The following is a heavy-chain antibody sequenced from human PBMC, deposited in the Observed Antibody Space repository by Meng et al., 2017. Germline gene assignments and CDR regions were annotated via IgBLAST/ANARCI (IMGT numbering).Heavy chain of an antibody. V-gene: IGHV4-31*03. CDR3: ASVLYSSSWSYFDY. CDR2: IYYSGST. D-gene: IGHD6-13*01. J-gene: IGHJ4*02. CDR1: GGSISSGGYY. Sequence: QWRPPGSGPGLVKPSQTLSLTCTVSGGSISSGGYYWSWIGQHPGKGLEWIGYIYYSGSTYYNPSLKSRVTISVDTSKNQFSLKLSSVTAADTAVYYCASVLYSSSWSYFDYWGQGTLVTVSS.